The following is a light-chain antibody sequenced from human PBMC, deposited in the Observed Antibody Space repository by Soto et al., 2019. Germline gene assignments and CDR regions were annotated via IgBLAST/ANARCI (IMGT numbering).Light chain of an antibody. CDR2: DAS. Sequence: DIQMTQSPSTLSASVGDRVTLTCRASQSISSWLAWYQQNPGQAPKLLIYDASSLESGVPSRFSGSGSGTEFTLTISSLQPDDFATYYCQQYNSYPWTFGQGTKGEIK. J-gene: IGKJ1*01. V-gene: IGKV1-5*01. CDR3: QQYNSYPWT. CDR1: QSISSW.